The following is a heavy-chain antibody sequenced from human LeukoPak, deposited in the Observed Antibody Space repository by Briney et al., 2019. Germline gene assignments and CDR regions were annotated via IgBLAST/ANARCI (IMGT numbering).Heavy chain of an antibody. CDR2: ISWHSGSI. D-gene: IGHD3-22*01. CDR1: GFTFDDYA. Sequence: GGSLRLSCAASGFTFDDYAMHWVRQAPGKGLEWVSGISWHSGSIGYAGSVKGRFTISRDNAKNSLYLQMNSLRAEDTALYYCARDAPSVTYYYDSSGTQDYYYYYGMDVWGQGTTVTVSS. CDR3: ARDAPSVTYYYDSSGTQDYYYYYGMDV. V-gene: IGHV3-9*01. J-gene: IGHJ6*02.